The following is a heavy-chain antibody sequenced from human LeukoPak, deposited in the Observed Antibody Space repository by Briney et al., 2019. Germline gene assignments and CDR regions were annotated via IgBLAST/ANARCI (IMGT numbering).Heavy chain of an antibody. CDR1: GFTFDDYA. V-gene: IGHV3-9*01. D-gene: IGHD6-13*01. CDR2: ISWNSGSI. Sequence: GGSLRLSCAASGFTFDDYAMHWVRQAPGKGLEWVSGISWNSGSIGYADSVKGRFTISRGNAKNSLYLQMNSLRAEDTALYYCAKGSSAAAADTFDYWGQGTLVTVSS. J-gene: IGHJ4*02. CDR3: AKGSSAAAADTFDY.